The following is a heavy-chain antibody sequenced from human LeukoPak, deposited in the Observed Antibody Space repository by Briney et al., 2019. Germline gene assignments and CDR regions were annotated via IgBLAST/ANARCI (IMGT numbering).Heavy chain of an antibody. V-gene: IGHV3-23*01. CDR3: AKGSYYDSSGSFYFDY. CDR1: GFTFRNHA. J-gene: IGHJ4*02. D-gene: IGHD3-22*01. CDR2: ISGSGDNT. Sequence: PGGSLRLSCAASGFTFRNHAMSWVRQAPGKGLEWVSGISGSGDNTYYADSVKGRFTISRDNSKNTLYVQVNSLGTEDTAAYYCAKGSYYDSSGSFYFDYWGQGTLVTVSS.